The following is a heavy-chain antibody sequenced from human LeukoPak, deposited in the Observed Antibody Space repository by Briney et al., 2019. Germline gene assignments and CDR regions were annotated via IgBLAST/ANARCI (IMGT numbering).Heavy chain of an antibody. CDR3: AKIAASDTGEGC. Sequence: PRASVKVSCKASGYTFTSKYIHWVRPAPGQGLEWMGVINPSGDSTSYAQNFQGRVTVTRDTSTSTVYMELSSLRSEDTAIYYCAKIAASDTGEGCWGQGTLVTVSS. CDR1: GYTFTSKY. V-gene: IGHV1-46*01. CDR2: INPSGDST. D-gene: IGHD6-13*01. J-gene: IGHJ4*02.